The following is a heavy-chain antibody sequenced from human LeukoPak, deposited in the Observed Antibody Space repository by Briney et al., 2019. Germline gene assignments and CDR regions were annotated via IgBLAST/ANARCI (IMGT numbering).Heavy chain of an antibody. Sequence: ASVKVSCKASGYTFTGYYMHWVRQAPGQGLEWMGWINPNSGGTNYAQKFQGRVTMTRDTSISTAYMELSSLRSEDTAVYYCARYYYGSGSYYGYNWFDPWGQGTLVTVSS. D-gene: IGHD3-10*01. J-gene: IGHJ5*02. CDR3: ARYYYGSGSYYGYNWFDP. CDR2: INPNSGGT. CDR1: GYTFTGYY. V-gene: IGHV1-2*02.